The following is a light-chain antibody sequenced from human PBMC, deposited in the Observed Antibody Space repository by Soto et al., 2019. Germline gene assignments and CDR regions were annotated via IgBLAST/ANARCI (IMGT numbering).Light chain of an antibody. J-gene: IGKJ1*01. V-gene: IGKV1-5*01. CDR3: QQYNDEPWT. Sequence: DIQMTQSPSTLSASVGDRVTITRRASQNIGNWLAWYQQKPGKTPDLLIYDASSLESGVTLRFSVSGSGTEFTLTISSLQTDDSATYYCQQYNDEPWTFGQGTKVEIK. CDR2: DAS. CDR1: QNIGNW.